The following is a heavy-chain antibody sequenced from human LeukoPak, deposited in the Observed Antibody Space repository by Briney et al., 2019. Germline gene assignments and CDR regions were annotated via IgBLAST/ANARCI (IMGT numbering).Heavy chain of an antibody. J-gene: IGHJ4*02. Sequence: SETLSLTCSVSGYSISNGDYWGWIRQPPGKGLEWIGSIYHSGSTHHNPSLKSRVTISVGTSKNQFSLKLSSVTAADTAVYYCARRGPYGDYLVDWGQGTLVTVSS. CDR2: IYHSGST. CDR3: ARRGPYGDYLVD. CDR1: GYSISNGDY. D-gene: IGHD4-17*01. V-gene: IGHV4-38-2*02.